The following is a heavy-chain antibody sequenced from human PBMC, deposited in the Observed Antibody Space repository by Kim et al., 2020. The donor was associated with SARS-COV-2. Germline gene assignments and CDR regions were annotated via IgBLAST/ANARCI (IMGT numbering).Heavy chain of an antibody. Sequence: ASVKVSCKASGYTFTSYGISWVRQAPGQGLEWMGWISAYNGNTNYAQKLQGRVTMTTDTSTSTAYMELRSLRSDDTAVYYCARDDRYCSSTSCYFSGQWQSYGMDVWGQGTTVTVSS. V-gene: IGHV1-18*01. CDR3: ARDDRYCSSTSCYFSGQWQSYGMDV. CDR2: ISAYNGNT. D-gene: IGHD2-2*01. J-gene: IGHJ6*02. CDR1: GYTFTSYG.